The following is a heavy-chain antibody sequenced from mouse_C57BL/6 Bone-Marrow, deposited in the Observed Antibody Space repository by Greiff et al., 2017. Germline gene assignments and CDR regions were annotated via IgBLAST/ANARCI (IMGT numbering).Heavy chain of an antibody. V-gene: IGHV1-81*01. J-gene: IGHJ4*01. CDR1: GYTFTSYG. CDR2: IYPRSGNT. CDR3: GRWGGSSSYYYAMDY. D-gene: IGHD1-1*01. Sequence: VQLQQSGAELARPGASVKLSCKASGYTFTSYGISWVKQRTGQGLEWIGEIYPRSGNTYYNEKFKGKATLTADKSSSTAYMELRSLTSEDSAVYFCGRWGGSSSYYYAMDYWGQGTSVTVSS.